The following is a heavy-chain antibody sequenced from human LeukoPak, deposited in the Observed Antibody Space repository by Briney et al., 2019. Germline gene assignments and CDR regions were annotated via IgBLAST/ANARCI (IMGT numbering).Heavy chain of an antibody. D-gene: IGHD2-15*01. CDR2: VYQSGST. J-gene: IGHJ3*02. CDR1: GGSISSNKW. V-gene: IGHV4-4*02. Sequence: SETLSLTCAVSGGSISSNKWWSWVRQPPGKGLEWIGEVYQSGSTNYNPSLKSRVSISVDTSKNQFSLNLSSVTVADTAAYYCARHRQRSGGFFGSGHDAFDIWGQGTMVTVSS. CDR3: ARHRQRSGGFFGSGHDAFDI.